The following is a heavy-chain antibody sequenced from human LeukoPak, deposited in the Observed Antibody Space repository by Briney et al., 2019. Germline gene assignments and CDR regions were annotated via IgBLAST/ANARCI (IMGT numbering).Heavy chain of an antibody. CDR1: GGSISRYY. CDR2: KDYSGST. D-gene: IGHD4-17*01. CDR3: ARGDYGDYVSTYYFDY. V-gene: IGHV4-59*12. Sequence: SETLSLTCTVSGGSISRYYWSWIRQPPGKGPERIGDKDYSGSTNYNRSLKSRVTISVDTSKNQFSLKLSSVTAADTAVYYCARGDYGDYVSTYYFDYWGQGTLVTVSS. J-gene: IGHJ4*02.